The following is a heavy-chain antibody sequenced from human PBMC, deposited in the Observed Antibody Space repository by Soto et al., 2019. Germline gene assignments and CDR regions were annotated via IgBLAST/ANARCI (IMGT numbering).Heavy chain of an antibody. D-gene: IGHD3-10*01. Sequence: QVQLQESGPGLVKPSQTLSLTCTVSGGSISSGGYYWSWIRQHPGKGLEWIGYIYYSGSTYYNPSLKTRVTISGDASKTQFSLKLSSVTAADTAVYYGARVFGFGGMDVWGQGTTVTVSS. CDR3: ARVFGFGGMDV. CDR2: IYYSGST. J-gene: IGHJ6*02. V-gene: IGHV4-31*03. CDR1: GGSISSGGYY.